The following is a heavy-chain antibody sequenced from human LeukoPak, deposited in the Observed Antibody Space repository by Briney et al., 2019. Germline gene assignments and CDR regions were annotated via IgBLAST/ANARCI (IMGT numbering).Heavy chain of an antibody. CDR2: ISSDSSYI. CDR1: GFTFSIYS. D-gene: IGHD2-15*01. J-gene: IGHJ6*02. CDR3: VRVGRNIHAMDV. V-gene: IGHV3-21*01. Sequence: GGSLRLSCAASGFTFSIYSMNWVRRAPGKGLEWLSSISSDSSYIFYADSVKGRFTITRDNARNSLFLQMNSLRAEDTAVYSCVRVGRNIHAMDVWGRGTTVIVSS.